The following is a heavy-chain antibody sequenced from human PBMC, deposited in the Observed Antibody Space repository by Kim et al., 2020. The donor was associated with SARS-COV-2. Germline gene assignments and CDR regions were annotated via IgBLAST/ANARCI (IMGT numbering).Heavy chain of an antibody. Sequence: KGRFTISGENAKNSLYRQLNSLRADDTAVYYCARVSLGSSSWYYFDYWGQGTLVTVSS. V-gene: IGHV3-11*05. D-gene: IGHD6-13*01. J-gene: IGHJ4*02. CDR3: ARVSLGSSSWYYFDY.